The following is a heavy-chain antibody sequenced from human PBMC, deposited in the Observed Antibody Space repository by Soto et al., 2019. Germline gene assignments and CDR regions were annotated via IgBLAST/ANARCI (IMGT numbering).Heavy chain of an antibody. CDR2: ITGSGSDT. D-gene: IGHD2-2*01. Sequence: GGSLRLSCAASGFTFNNYAMGWVRQASGKGLEWVSAITGSGSDTYSADSVKGRFTISRDNSKNTLYLQMNSLRAEDTAIYYCAKLGSSSWSPHYYFDYWGQGTLVTVSS. V-gene: IGHV3-23*01. CDR1: GFTFNNYA. J-gene: IGHJ4*02. CDR3: AKLGSSSWSPHYYFDY.